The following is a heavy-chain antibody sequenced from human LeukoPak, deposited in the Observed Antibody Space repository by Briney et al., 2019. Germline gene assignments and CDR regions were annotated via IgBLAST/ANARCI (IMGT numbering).Heavy chain of an antibody. CDR3: ARVGARLGAFDI. Sequence: GGSLRLSCAASGFTFSSYSMIWVRQAPGKGLVWVSRINSDGSSTNYADSVRGRFSISRDNAKNALYLQMNSLRAEDTAVYYCARVGARLGAFDIWGQGTMVTVSS. D-gene: IGHD6-25*01. CDR2: INSDGSST. CDR1: GFTFSSYS. V-gene: IGHV3-74*01. J-gene: IGHJ3*02.